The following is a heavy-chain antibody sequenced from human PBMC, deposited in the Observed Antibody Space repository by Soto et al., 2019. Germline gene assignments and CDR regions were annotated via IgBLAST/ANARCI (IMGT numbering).Heavy chain of an antibody. CDR1: GFTFSSYG. CDR2: ISYDGSNK. Sequence: QVQLVESGGGVVQPGRSLRLSCAASGFTFSSYGMHWVRQAPGKGLEWVAVISYDGSNKYYADSVKGRFTISRDNSKNTLYLQMNRLGAEDTAVYYCAKDTRWLAYWYFALWGRGTLVTVSS. CDR3: AKDTRWLAYWYFAL. J-gene: IGHJ2*01. V-gene: IGHV3-30*18. D-gene: IGHD6-19*01.